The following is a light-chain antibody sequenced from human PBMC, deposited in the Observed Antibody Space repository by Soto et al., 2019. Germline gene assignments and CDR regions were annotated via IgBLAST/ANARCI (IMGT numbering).Light chain of an antibody. CDR2: AAS. Sequence: AIRMTKSPSSFSASTGDRVTITCRASQGISSYLAWYQQKPGKAPKRLIYAASTLQSGVPSRFSGSGSGTDFTLTISCLQSEDFATYYCQQYYSYPITFGQGTRLEIK. CDR3: QQYYSYPIT. CDR1: QGISSY. J-gene: IGKJ5*01. V-gene: IGKV1-8*01.